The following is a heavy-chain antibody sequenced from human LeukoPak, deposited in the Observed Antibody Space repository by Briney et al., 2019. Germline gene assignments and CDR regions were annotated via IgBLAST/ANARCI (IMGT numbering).Heavy chain of an antibody. CDR1: GFTFSSYG. Sequence: GGSLRLSCAASGFTFSSYGMHWVRQAPGKGLEWVAFIRYDGGNKYYADSVKGRFTISRDNSKNTLYLQMSSLRAEDTAVYYCANSPFRSRWSLDYWGQGTLVTVSS. CDR2: IRYDGGNK. CDR3: ANSPFRSRWSLDY. J-gene: IGHJ4*02. D-gene: IGHD3-3*01. V-gene: IGHV3-30*02.